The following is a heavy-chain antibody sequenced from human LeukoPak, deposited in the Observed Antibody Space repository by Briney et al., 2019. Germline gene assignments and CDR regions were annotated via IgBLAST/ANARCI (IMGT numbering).Heavy chain of an antibody. CDR3: ARYYRDGYNYDY. CDR1: GGSISSSSYS. V-gene: IGHV4-39*01. D-gene: IGHD5-24*01. CDR2: IYYSGST. J-gene: IGHJ4*02. Sequence: SETLSLTCTVSGGSISSSSYSWGWIRQPPGKGLEWIGTIYYSGSTYYNPSLKSRVTISVDTSMNQFSLKLSSVTAADTAVYYCARYYRDGYNYDYWGQGTLVTVSS.